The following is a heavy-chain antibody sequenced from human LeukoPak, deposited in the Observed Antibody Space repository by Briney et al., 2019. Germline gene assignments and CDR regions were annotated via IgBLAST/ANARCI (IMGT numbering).Heavy chain of an antibody. Sequence: GASVKVSCKGSGYTFTSYGICWVRQAPGQGLEWMGWISAYNGNTNYAQKLQGRVTITTDTSTSTAYMELRSLRSDDTAVYYCARVSLRIDYYYYYGMDVWGQGTTVTVSS. J-gene: IGHJ6*02. D-gene: IGHD3-10*01. CDR2: ISAYNGNT. V-gene: IGHV1-18*01. CDR3: ARVSLRIDYYYYYGMDV. CDR1: GYTFTSYG.